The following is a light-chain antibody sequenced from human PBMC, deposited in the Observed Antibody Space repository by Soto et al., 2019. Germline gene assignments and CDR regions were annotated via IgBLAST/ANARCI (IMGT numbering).Light chain of an antibody. V-gene: IGKV3-11*01. J-gene: IGKJ1*01. Sequence: EIVLTQSPATLSLSPGERATLSCRASQSVSSYLAWYQQKPGQAPRLLIYDASNRATGIPARFSGSGSGTDFTLTISSLEPEDFAVYYCQQRSNLPAWTFGQGTKVEIK. CDR1: QSVSSY. CDR3: QQRSNLPAWT. CDR2: DAS.